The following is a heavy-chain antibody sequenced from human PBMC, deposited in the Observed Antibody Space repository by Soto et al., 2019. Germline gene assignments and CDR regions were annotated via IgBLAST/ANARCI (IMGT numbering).Heavy chain of an antibody. V-gene: IGHV4-59*01. CDR1: GGSISSYY. CDR3: ARGRDPPVSYGMDV. J-gene: IGHJ6*02. CDR2: IYYSGST. Sequence: QVQLQESGPGLVKPSETLSLTCTVSGGSISSYYWSWIRQPPGKGLEWIGYIYYSGSTNYNPSLKSRVTIEVDTSKNQFSLKLSSVTAADTAVYYCARGRDPPVSYGMDVWGQGTTVTVSS.